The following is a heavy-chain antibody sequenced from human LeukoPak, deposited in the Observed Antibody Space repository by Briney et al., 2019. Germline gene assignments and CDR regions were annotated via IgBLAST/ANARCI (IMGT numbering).Heavy chain of an antibody. D-gene: IGHD3-22*01. J-gene: IGHJ4*02. Sequence: ASVKVSCKASGYTFTTYYMHWVRQAPGQGLEWMGIINPSGGTTNYAQKFQGRLTVTRDTSTSTVYMELSSLRSEDTAVYYCATLDSPVRYDSSEGYFDYWGQGTLVTVSS. CDR3: ATLDSPVRYDSSEGYFDY. CDR1: GYTFTTYY. CDR2: INPSGGTT. V-gene: IGHV1-46*01.